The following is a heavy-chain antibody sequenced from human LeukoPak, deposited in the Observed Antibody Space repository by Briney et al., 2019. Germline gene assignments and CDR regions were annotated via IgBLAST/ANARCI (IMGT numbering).Heavy chain of an antibody. CDR3: AKDLFMGATTGVDY. V-gene: IGHV3-23*01. CDR1: GFTFSSYA. D-gene: IGHD1-26*01. CDR2: ISGSGGST. J-gene: IGHJ4*02. Sequence: GGSLRLSCAASGFTFSSYAMSWVRQAPGKGLEWVSAISGSGGSTYYADSVKGRFTISRDNSKNTLYLQMNGLRAEDTAVYYCAKDLFMGATTGVDYWGQGTLVTVSS.